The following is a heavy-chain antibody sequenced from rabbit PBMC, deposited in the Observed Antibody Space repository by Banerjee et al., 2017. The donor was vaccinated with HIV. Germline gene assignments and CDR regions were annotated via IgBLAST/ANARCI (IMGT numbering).Heavy chain of an antibody. J-gene: IGHJ6*01. CDR3: ARYGGGDYGGGIF. CDR2: INIGSSSA. Sequence: QEQLVESGGGLVQPEGSLTLTCKASGFTISSSYWICWVRQAPGKGPEWIACINIGSSSAYYARWVNSRFTISKTSSTTVTLQLNSLTAADTATYFCARYGGGDYGGGIFWGPGTLVTVS. V-gene: IGHV1S45*01. D-gene: IGHD2-1*01. CDR1: GFTISSSYW.